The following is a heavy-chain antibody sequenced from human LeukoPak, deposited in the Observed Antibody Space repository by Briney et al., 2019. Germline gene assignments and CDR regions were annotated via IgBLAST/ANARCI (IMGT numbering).Heavy chain of an antibody. D-gene: IGHD1-26*01. CDR1: GLTFSSYA. CDR3: ARDGTYWEHSPGLHFDY. V-gene: IGHV3-30*04. Sequence: GGSLRLSCAASGLTFSSYAMHWVRHAPDEGREWVAVISYDGSNKYYADSVQGRFTISRDNSKNTLYLQINSLRAEDTAVYYCARDGTYWEHSPGLHFDYWGQGTLVTVSS. J-gene: IGHJ4*02. CDR2: ISYDGSNK.